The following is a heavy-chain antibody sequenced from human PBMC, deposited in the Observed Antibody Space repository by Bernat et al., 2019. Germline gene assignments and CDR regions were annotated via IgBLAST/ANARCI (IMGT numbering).Heavy chain of an antibody. D-gene: IGHD3-16*01. CDR3: ARGMIGGPSTKN. Sequence: EVQLVESGGGLVQPGGCPRLSCAASGFTFSSYWMTWVRQAPGKGLEWVANINEGGSATYYVDSVRGRFTISRDNDRNSLYLQMNSLRAEDTAVYYCARGMIGGPSTKNWGQGTLVTVSS. J-gene: IGHJ4*02. CDR2: INEGGSAT. V-gene: IGHV3-7*01. CDR1: GFTFSSYW.